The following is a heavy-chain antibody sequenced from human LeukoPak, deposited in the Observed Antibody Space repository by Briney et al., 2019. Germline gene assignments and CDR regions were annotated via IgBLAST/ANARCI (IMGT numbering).Heavy chain of an antibody. D-gene: IGHD5-24*01. CDR3: ARGQRRHIDMAPSFDY. J-gene: IGHJ4*02. CDR1: GESFSGFH. CDR2: INQDGSEK. V-gene: IGHV3-7*01. Sequence: ETLSLTCAVYGESFSGFHWSWIRQAPGKGLEWVANINQDGSEKYYVDSVKGRFTISRDNSKNTLYLQMNSLRPEDTAVYSCARGQRRHIDMAPSFDYWGQGTLVTVSS.